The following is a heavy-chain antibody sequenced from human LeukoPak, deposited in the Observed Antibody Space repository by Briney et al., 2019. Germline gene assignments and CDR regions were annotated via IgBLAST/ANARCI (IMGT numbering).Heavy chain of an antibody. CDR2: ISDIGNYI. Sequence: GGSLRLSCEANNFTFSHYAMNWVRQTPGKGRDWVASISDIGNYIYYAGSGKGRFTMSRDNPKDSLYLHMNRLRAEDTAVYLCARDFAGVAHNSFDSWGQGTLVSVSS. CDR1: NFTFSHYA. D-gene: IGHD3-10*01. V-gene: IGHV3-21*04. J-gene: IGHJ5*01. CDR3: ARDFAGVAHNSFDS.